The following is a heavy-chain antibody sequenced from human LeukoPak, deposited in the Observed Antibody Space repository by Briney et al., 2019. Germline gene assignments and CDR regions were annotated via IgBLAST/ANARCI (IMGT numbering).Heavy chain of an antibody. D-gene: IGHD2-2*01. CDR1: GYTFTSYG. CDR2: ISAYNGNT. V-gene: IGHV1-18*01. CDR3: ARDSIHCSSTSCYVDY. J-gene: IGHJ4*02. Sequence: ASVKVSCKASGYTFTSYGISWMRQAPGQGLEWMGWISAYNGNTNYAQKLQGRVTMTTDTSTSTAYMELRSLRSEDTAVYYCARDSIHCSSTSCYVDYWGQGTLVTVSS.